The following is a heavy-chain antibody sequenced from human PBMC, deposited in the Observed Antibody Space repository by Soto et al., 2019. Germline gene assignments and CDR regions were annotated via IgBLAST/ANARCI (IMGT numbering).Heavy chain of an antibody. CDR1: GFTFGSYS. J-gene: IGHJ5*02. D-gene: IGHD3-22*01. Sequence: EVQLVESGGGLVQPGGSLRLSCAASGFTFGSYSMNWVRQDPGKGLEWVSYIRSSSSTIYYADSVQGRFTISRDNAKNSLYLQMNILRAYGTAVYYCARDRFDYYDSIGYWRFDPWGQGTLVTVSS. V-gene: IGHV3-48*01. CDR3: ARDRFDYYDSIGYWRFDP. CDR2: IRSSSSTI.